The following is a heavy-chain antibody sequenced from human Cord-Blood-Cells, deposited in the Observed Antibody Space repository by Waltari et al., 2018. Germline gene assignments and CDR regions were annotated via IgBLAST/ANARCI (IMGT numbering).Heavy chain of an antibody. D-gene: IGHD2-2*01. V-gene: IGHV1-8*01. CDR2: MNHTRGNT. CDR1: GYTFTSYD. CDR3: ARGCSSTSCYENLDY. J-gene: IGHJ4*02. Sequence: QVQLVQSGAEVKKPGASVKVSCKASGYTFTSYDINWVRQGTGKGLEWMGWMNHTRGNTGYAQKFQGRVTMTRNTSISTAYMELSSLRSEDTAVYYCARGCSSTSCYENLDYWGQGTLVTVSS.